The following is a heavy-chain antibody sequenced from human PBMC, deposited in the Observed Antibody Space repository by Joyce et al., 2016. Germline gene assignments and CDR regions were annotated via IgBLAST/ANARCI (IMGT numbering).Heavy chain of an antibody. CDR3: ARQGASRSVAFDV. Sequence: QVQLQESGPGLVKPSETLSLTCTVSGGSINSYYWSWIRQSPGKGLDWIGYIYYSDNSNYNPSLKSRVAISVDMSKKKFSLKLTSVTAADAAVYYCARQGASRSVAFDVWGQGTMVTVSS. CDR1: GGSINSYY. V-gene: IGHV4-59*08. D-gene: IGHD3-3*01. CDR2: IYYSDNS. J-gene: IGHJ3*01.